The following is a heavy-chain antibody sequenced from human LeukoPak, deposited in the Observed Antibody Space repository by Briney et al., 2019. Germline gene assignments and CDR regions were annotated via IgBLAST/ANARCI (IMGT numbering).Heavy chain of an antibody. V-gene: IGHV4-34*01. CDR1: GGSFSGYY. CDR3: ARDRAGTISYFDY. D-gene: IGHD1-7*01. J-gene: IGHJ4*02. CDR2: INHSGST. Sequence: SETLSLTCAVYGGSFSGYYWGWIRQPPGKGLEWIGEINHSGSTNYNPSLKSRVTISVDTSKNQFSLKLSSVTAADTAVYYCARDRAGTISYFDYWGQGTLVTVSS.